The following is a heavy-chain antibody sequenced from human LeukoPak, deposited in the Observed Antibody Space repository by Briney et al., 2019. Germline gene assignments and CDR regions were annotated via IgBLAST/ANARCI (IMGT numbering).Heavy chain of an antibody. Sequence: SETLSLACSVSGGSISGYYWSWIRQPAGKGLEWIGRIYSSGSINYNPSLKSRVTMSVDTSKNQFSLKLSSVTAADTAVYYCARESLVASNYYMDVWGRGATVIVSS. CDR2: IYSSGSI. J-gene: IGHJ6*03. CDR3: ARESLVASNYYMDV. D-gene: IGHD3-9*01. CDR1: GGSISGYY. V-gene: IGHV4-4*07.